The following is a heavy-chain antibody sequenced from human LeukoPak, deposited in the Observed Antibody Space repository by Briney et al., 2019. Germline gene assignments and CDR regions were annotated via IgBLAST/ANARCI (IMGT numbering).Heavy chain of an antibody. CDR3: ARVDDLDAFDT. J-gene: IGHJ3*02. CDR2: IADDGSNK. D-gene: IGHD2-2*03. CDR1: GFTFSNYA. Sequence: GGSLRLSCAASGFTFSNYAMHWVRQASGKGLKWVAVIADDGSNKYYTDSVKGRFTISRDNSNNTLYLQMNSLRPEDTAVYYCARVDDLDAFDTWGQGTMVTVSS. V-gene: IGHV3-30*04.